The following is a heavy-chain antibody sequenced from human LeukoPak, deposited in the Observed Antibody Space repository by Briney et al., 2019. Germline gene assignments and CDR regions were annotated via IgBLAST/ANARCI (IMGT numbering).Heavy chain of an antibody. J-gene: IGHJ4*02. CDR1: GFTFSNYP. V-gene: IGHV3-30*01. CDR3: ARRSGSSFDY. Sequence: GGSLRLSCAASGFTFSNYPMHWVRRAPGKGLEWVALISYDGRNDYFAESVEGRFTISRDNFKNTLFLQMNTQRAEDTAVYFCARRSGSSFDYWGQGTVVAVSS. CDR2: ISYDGRND. D-gene: IGHD6-6*01.